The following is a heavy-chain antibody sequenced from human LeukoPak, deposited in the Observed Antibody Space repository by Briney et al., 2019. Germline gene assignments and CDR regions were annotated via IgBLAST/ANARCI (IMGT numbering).Heavy chain of an antibody. Sequence: GASVRVSCKASGYTFTNYDINGVRQASGQGLEWMGWMNPNSGNTGSAQKFQGRVTMTSNTSISTAYMELSSLRSEDTAVYYCARGLRREQQLLRAFDYWGQGNPVTVSS. J-gene: IGHJ4*02. CDR3: ARGLRREQQLLRAFDY. CDR1: GYTFTNYD. CDR2: MNPNSGNT. D-gene: IGHD6-13*01. V-gene: IGHV1-8*01.